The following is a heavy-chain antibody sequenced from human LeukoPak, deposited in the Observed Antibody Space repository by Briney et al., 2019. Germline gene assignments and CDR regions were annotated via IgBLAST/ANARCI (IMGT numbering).Heavy chain of an antibody. CDR2: ISYDGSNK. CDR3: AKDSPTYCGGDCYPDY. V-gene: IGHV3-30*18. D-gene: IGHD2-21*02. J-gene: IGHJ4*02. CDR1: GFTFSSYG. Sequence: GGSLRLSCAASGFTFSSYGMHWVRQAPGKGLEWVAVISYDGSNKYYADSVKGRFTISGDNSKNTLYLQMNSLRAEDTAVYYCAKDSPTYCGGDCYPDYWGQGTLVTVSS.